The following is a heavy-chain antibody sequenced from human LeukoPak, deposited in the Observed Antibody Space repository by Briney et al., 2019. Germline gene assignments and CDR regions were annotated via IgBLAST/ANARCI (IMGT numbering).Heavy chain of an antibody. J-gene: IGHJ6*03. CDR1: GGSISSYY. CDR3: ARSPKSSSRPVWVYYNYMDV. V-gene: IGHV4-59*12. Sequence: PSETLSLTCTVSGGSISSYYWSWIRQPPGKGLEWIGYIYYSGSTNYNPSLKSRVTISVDTSKNQFSLKLSSVTAADTAVYYCARSPKSSSRPVWVYYNYMDVWGKGTTVTVSS. CDR2: IYYSGST. D-gene: IGHD6-13*01.